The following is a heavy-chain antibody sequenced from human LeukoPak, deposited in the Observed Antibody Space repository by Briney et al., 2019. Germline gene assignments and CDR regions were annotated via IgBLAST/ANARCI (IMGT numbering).Heavy chain of an antibody. D-gene: IGHD1-26*01. Sequence: SETLSLTCAVYGGSFSGYYWSWIRQPPGKGLEWIGEINHSGSTNYNPSLKGRVTISVDTSKNQFSLKLSSVTAADTAVYYCARGTPQVGIDYWGQGTLVTVSS. CDR3: ARGTPQVGIDY. V-gene: IGHV4-34*01. CDR1: GGSFSGYY. CDR2: INHSGST. J-gene: IGHJ4*02.